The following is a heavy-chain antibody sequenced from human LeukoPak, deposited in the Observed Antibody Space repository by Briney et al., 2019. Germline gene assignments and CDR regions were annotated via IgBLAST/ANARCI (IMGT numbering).Heavy chain of an antibody. J-gene: IGHJ6*02. Sequence: GGSLRLSCAASGFTFSSYSMNWVRQAPGKGLEWVSSISSSSSYIYYADSVKGRFTISRDNAKNSLYLQMNSLRAEDTAVYYCARDRPGEIPLPLDYGDYDGYYYYGMDVWGQGTTVTVSS. D-gene: IGHD4-17*01. CDR2: ISSSSSYI. V-gene: IGHV3-21*01. CDR3: ARDRPGEIPLPLDYGDYDGYYYYGMDV. CDR1: GFTFSSYS.